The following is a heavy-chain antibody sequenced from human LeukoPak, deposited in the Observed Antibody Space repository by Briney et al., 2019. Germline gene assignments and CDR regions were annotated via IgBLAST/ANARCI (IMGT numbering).Heavy chain of an antibody. CDR1: GGTFSSYA. CDR2: IIPIFGTA. J-gene: IGHJ5*02. Sequence: ASVKVSCKASGGTFSSYAISWVRQAPGQGLEWMGGIIPIFGTANYAQKFQGRVTITTDESTSTAYMELSSLRSEDTAVYYCARPMYSSPSSWFDPWGQGTLVTVSS. D-gene: IGHD6-6*01. CDR3: ARPMYSSPSSWFDP. V-gene: IGHV1-69*05.